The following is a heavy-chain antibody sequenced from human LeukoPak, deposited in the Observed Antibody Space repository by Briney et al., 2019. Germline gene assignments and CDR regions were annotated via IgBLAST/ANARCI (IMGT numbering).Heavy chain of an antibody. Sequence: GRSLRLSCAASGFTVSSYFMSWVRRAPGKGLEWVSVIYTDGNTYYADSVKGRFTISRDNSKNTLHFQMNNLRVEDTAVYYCARLSSSWYNDWGQGTLVTVSS. CDR2: IYTDGNT. CDR3: ARLSSSWYND. J-gene: IGHJ4*02. V-gene: IGHV3-66*01. D-gene: IGHD6-13*01. CDR1: GFTVSSYF.